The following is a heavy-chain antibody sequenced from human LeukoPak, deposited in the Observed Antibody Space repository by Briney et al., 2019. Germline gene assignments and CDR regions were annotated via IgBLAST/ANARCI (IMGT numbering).Heavy chain of an antibody. J-gene: IGHJ4*02. CDR3: ARDAGGSGSSFDY. CDR2: IYYSGST. D-gene: IGHD3-10*01. CDR1: GGSISSYY. V-gene: IGHV4-59*01. Sequence: SETLSLTCTVSGGSISSYYWSWIRQPPGKGLEWIGYIYYSGSTNYNPSLKSRVTISVDTSKNQFSLKLSSVTAADTAVYYCARDAGGSGSSFDYWAREPWSPSPQ.